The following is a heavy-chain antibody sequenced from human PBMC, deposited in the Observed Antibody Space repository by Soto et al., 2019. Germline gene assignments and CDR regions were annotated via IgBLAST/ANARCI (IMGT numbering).Heavy chain of an antibody. D-gene: IGHD6-19*01. CDR2: IYYSGST. J-gene: IGHJ4*02. CDR3: AARQWLGLDY. CDR1: GGSISSSSYY. V-gene: IGHV4-39*01. Sequence: QLQLQESGPGLVKPSETLSLTCTVSGGSISSSSYYWGWIRQPPGKGLEWIGSIYYSGSTYYNPSLKSRVXIXXDTSKNQFSLKLSSVTAADTAVYYCAARQWLGLDYWGQGTLVTVSS.